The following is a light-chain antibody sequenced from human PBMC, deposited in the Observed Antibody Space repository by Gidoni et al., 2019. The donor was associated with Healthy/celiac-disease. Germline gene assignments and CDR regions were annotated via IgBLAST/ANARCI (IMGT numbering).Light chain of an antibody. Sequence: PMTPSPSSVSASVGDRVTITCRASQGISSWLDWYQQKPGKATKLLIYAASSLQSGVPERFSGSGSGTDFTLTISSMQPEDVAAYYWKQANSLPYTFGQGTKLEIK. V-gene: IGKV1-12*01. J-gene: IGKJ2*01. CDR3: KQANSLPYT. CDR1: QGISSW. CDR2: AAS.